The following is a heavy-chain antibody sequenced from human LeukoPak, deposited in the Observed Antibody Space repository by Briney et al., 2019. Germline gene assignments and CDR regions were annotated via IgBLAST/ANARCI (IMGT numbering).Heavy chain of an antibody. V-gene: IGHV4-61*01. Sequence: PSETLSLTCTVSGGSVSSGSYYWSWIRQPPGKGLEWIGYIYYSGSTNYNPSLKSRVTISVDTSKNQFSLKLSSVTAADTAVYYCAGDDYGSGIDYWGQGTLVTVSS. D-gene: IGHD3-10*01. CDR1: GGSVSSGSYY. CDR2: IYYSGST. CDR3: AGDDYGSGIDY. J-gene: IGHJ4*02.